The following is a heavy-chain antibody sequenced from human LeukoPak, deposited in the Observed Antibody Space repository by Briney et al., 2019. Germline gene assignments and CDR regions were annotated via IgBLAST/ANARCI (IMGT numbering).Heavy chain of an antibody. D-gene: IGHD3-16*01. J-gene: IGHJ6*03. CDR2: ISGSGST. CDR1: GGSISSYN. Sequence: PSETLSLTCTVSGGSISSYNWNWIRQPPGKGLGWIGYISGSGSTNYNSSLENRVTLSLDTSKNEISLNLRSATVADTAVYYCARQDALGKYPPPYYMDVWGKGTTVIVS. CDR3: ARQDALGKYPPPYYMDV. V-gene: IGHV4-59*08.